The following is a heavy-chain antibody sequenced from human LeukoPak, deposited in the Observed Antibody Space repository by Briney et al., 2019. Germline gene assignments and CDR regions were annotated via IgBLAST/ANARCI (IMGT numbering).Heavy chain of an antibody. D-gene: IGHD2-2*01. CDR2: ISGSGGRP. Sequence: GGSLRLSCAASGFTFSSCAMSWVRQAPEKGLEWVSAISGSGGRPYYADSVKGRFTISRDNSKNTLYLQMNSLRAEDTAVYYCARHPEPGYCSSTSCHESYFDYWGQGTLVTVSS. CDR1: GFTFSSCA. V-gene: IGHV3-23*01. J-gene: IGHJ4*02. CDR3: ARHPEPGYCSSTSCHESYFDY.